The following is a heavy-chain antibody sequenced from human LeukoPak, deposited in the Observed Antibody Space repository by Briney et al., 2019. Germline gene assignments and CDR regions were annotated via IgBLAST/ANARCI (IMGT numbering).Heavy chain of an antibody. CDR3: ASSRIAAAGTFDY. V-gene: IGHV3-21*01. CDR2: ISSSSSYI. Sequence: GGSLRLSCAASGFTFSSYSMNWVRQAPGKGLEWVSSISSSSSYIYYAGSVKGRFTISRDNAKNSLYLQMNSLRAEDTAVYYCASSRIAAAGTFDYWGQGTLVTVSS. CDR1: GFTFSSYS. J-gene: IGHJ4*02. D-gene: IGHD6-13*01.